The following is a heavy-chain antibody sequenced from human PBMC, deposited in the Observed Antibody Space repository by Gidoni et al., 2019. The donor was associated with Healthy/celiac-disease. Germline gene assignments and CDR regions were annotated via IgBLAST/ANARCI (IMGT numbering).Heavy chain of an antibody. CDR1: GFTFSSYA. CDR3: ANRGYYGMDF. V-gene: IGHV3-23*01. CDR2: VSGSGGST. J-gene: IGHJ6*02. Sequence: EVQLLESGGGLVQPGGSLRLSCAASGFTFSSYAMRWVRQAPGKGLEWISAVSGSGGSTYYADSVEGRFTISSDNPKNTLYLQMNSLSAEYTALYYCANRGYYGMDFWGQGTTVTVSS.